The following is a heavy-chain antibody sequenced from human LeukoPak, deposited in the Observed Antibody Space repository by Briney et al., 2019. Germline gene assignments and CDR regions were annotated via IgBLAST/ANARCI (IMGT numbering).Heavy chain of an antibody. D-gene: IGHD6-13*01. Sequence: SQTLSLTCAISGDSVSSNSAALNWIRQSPSRGLEWLGRTYYRSKWYNDYAVSVKSRITINPDTSKNQFSLQLNSVTPEDTAVYYCARDDGAAAGQGLDYWGQGTLVTVSS. V-gene: IGHV6-1*01. CDR1: GDSVSSNSAA. J-gene: IGHJ4*02. CDR2: TYYRSKWYN. CDR3: ARDDGAAAGQGLDY.